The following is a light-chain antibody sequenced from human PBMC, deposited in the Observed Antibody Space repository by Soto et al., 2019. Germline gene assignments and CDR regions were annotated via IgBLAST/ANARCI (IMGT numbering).Light chain of an antibody. CDR2: EVS. J-gene: IGLJ2*01. CDR1: SSDVGGNNQ. Sequence: QSVLTQPASVSGSPGQSITISCSGTSSDVGGNNQVSWLQQNPSKAPKLMIYEVSNRPSGVSHRFSGSKSGNTASLTISGLQAEDEADYYCSSWSANTYVIFGGGTKLTVL. CDR3: SSWSANTYVI. V-gene: IGLV2-14*01.